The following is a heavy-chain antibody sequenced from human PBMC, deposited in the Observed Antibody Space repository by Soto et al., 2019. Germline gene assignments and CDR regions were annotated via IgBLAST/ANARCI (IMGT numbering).Heavy chain of an antibody. D-gene: IGHD6-19*01. CDR3: AKARAVRLEVCDS. J-gene: IGHJ4*02. CDR2: VNPNSGDT. V-gene: IGHV1-2*02. Sequence: ASVKVSCKASGYTFTSYDINWVRQATGQGLEWVGWVNPNSGDTKYAQYLQGRVNWTKDTSISTAYMELTRLRSDDTAIYYCAKARAVRLEVCDSWGQGALVTVSS. CDR1: GYTFTSYD.